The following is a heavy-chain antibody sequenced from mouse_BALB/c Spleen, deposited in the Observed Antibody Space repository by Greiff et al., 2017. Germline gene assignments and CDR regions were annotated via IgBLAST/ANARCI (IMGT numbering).Heavy chain of an antibody. V-gene: IGHV5-6-3*01. CDR3: ARGGYYRYDGYYAMDY. J-gene: IGHJ4*01. CDR1: GFTFSSYG. Sequence: EVNVVESGGGLVQPGGSLKLSCAASGFTFSSYGMSWVRQTPDKRLELVATINSNGGSTYYPDSVKGRFTISRDNAKNTLYLQMSSLKSEDTAMYYCARGGYYRYDGYYAMDYWGQGTSVTVSS. D-gene: IGHD2-14*01. CDR2: INSNGGST.